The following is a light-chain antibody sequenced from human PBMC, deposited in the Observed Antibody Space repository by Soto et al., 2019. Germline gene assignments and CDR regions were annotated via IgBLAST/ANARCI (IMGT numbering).Light chain of an antibody. CDR1: QSVSSY. CDR2: GTS. J-gene: IGKJ2*01. Sequence: EIVLTQSPATLSLSPGERATLSCRASQSVSSYLAWYQQKPGQAPRLLIYGTSFRATGIPDRFSGSGSGTDFTLTISRLEPEDVAVYYCQQCATSPYTFGQGTKLEIK. V-gene: IGKV3-20*01. CDR3: QQCATSPYT.